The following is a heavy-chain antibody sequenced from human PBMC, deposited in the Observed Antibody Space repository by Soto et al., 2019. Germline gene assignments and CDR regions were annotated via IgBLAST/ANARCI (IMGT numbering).Heavy chain of an antibody. Sequence: ASVKVSCKVSGLALSELSIHWVRQAPGKGLEWVGSFDPDDGKPFYAQKLQARVTMTEDTSIHTAYLELRSLGSDDTAVYYCATGHFWTAYYIDTWGLGTMVTVSS. CDR1: GLALSELS. D-gene: IGHD3-3*02. V-gene: IGHV1-24*01. CDR2: FDPDDGKP. CDR3: ATGHFWTAYYIDT. J-gene: IGHJ5*02.